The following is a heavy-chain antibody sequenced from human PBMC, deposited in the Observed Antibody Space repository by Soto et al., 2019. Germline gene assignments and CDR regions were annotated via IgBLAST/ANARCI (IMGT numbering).Heavy chain of an antibody. CDR2: RWYDGSNK. V-gene: IGHV3-33*01. J-gene: IGHJ2*01. Sequence: QVQLVESGGGVVQPGRSLRLSCAASGFTFSSYGMHWVRQAPGKGLEWGAVRWYDGSNKYYADSVKGRFTISRDNSKNTLYLQVICLSVEDTAVYYCATDMDYDSSGYYPTAWYFDLWGRGTLVAVSS. CDR1: GFTFSSYG. D-gene: IGHD3-22*01. CDR3: ATDMDYDSSGYYPTAWYFDL.